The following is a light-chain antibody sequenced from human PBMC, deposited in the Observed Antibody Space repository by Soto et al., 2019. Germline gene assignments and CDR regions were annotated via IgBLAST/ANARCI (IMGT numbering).Light chain of an antibody. V-gene: IGLV8-61*01. CDR3: VLYMGSGISV. Sequence: TVVTQEPSLSASPGGTVTLTCGLSSGSVSTSYYPSWYQQTPGQAPRTLIYSTNTRSSGVPDRFSGSILGNKAALTITGAQADDESDYYCVLYMGSGISVFGGGTQLTVL. CDR1: SGSVSTSYY. J-gene: IGLJ7*01. CDR2: STN.